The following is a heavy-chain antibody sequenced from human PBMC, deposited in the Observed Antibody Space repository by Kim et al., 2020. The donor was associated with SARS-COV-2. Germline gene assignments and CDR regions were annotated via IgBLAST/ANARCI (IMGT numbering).Heavy chain of an antibody. Sequence: CYADSVKGRFTISRDNSKDTLYLQMNTLRAEDTALYFCASPFLWFGEAGGFWGQGTLVTVSS. CDR3: ASPFLWFGEAGGF. D-gene: IGHD3-10*01. J-gene: IGHJ4*02. V-gene: IGHV3-23*01.